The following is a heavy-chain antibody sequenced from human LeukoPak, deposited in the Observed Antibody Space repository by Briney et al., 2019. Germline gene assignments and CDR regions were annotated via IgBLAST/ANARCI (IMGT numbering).Heavy chain of an antibody. CDR2: IYTSGST. Sequence: SETLSLTCTVSGGSISSYYWSWIRQPAGKGLEWIGRIYTSGSTNYNPSLKSRVTMSVDTSKNQFSLKLSSVTAADTAVYYCARDRGMGPTTWFDYWGQGTLVTVSS. J-gene: IGHJ4*02. V-gene: IGHV4-4*07. CDR1: GGSISSYY. D-gene: IGHD1-26*01. CDR3: ARDRGMGPTTWFDY.